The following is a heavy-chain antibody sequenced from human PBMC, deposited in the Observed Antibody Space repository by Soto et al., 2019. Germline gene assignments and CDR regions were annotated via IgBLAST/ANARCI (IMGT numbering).Heavy chain of an antibody. CDR3: AKDNFFRCDYGHHDVLAI. CDR1: GFTFSSYA. Sequence: PGGSLRLSCAASGFTFSSYAMSWVRQAPGKGLEWVSAISGSGGSTYYADSVKGRLTVSRDNSKNTLYLQMNSLKAEDTAVYYCAKDNFFRCDYGHHDVLAIWGQGTMVPVSS. D-gene: IGHD4-17*01. V-gene: IGHV3-23*01. CDR2: ISGSGGST. J-gene: IGHJ3*02.